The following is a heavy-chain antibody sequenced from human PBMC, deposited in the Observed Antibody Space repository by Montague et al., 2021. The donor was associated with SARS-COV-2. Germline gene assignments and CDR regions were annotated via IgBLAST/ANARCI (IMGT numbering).Heavy chain of an antibody. CDR3: ARQSPVTMIVVVISGRFDY. CDR1: GGSISSYY. J-gene: IGHJ4*02. V-gene: IGHV4-59*08. Sequence: SETLSLTCTVSGGSISSYYWSWIRQPPGKGLEWIGYIYYSGSTNYNPSLKSRATISVDTSKNQFSLKLSSVTAADTAVYYCARQSPVTMIVVVISGRFDYWGQGTLVTVSS. CDR2: IYYSGST. D-gene: IGHD3-22*01.